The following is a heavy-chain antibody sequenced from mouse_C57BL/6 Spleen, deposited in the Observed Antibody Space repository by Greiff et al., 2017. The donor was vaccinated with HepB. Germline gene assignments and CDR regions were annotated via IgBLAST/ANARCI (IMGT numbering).Heavy chain of an antibody. CDR3: AKSYYSNYGFAY. V-gene: IGHV2-5*01. CDR1: GFSLTSYG. CDR2: IWRGGST. J-gene: IGHJ3*01. D-gene: IGHD2-5*01. Sequence: QVLVKQSGPGLVQPSQRLSITCTVSGFSLTSYGVHWVRQSPGKGLEWLGVIWRGGSTDYNAAFMSRLSITKDNSKSQVFFKMNSLQADDTAIYYCAKSYYSNYGFAYWGQGTLVTVSA.